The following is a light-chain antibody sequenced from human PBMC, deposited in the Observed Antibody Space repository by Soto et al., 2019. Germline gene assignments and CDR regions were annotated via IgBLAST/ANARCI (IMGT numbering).Light chain of an antibody. CDR2: DAS. CDR1: QNVNKW. V-gene: IGKV1-5*01. CDR3: QQHNSYSPWT. Sequence: DIQMTQSPSTLSASVGDRVTITCRASQNVNKWLAWFQQKPGKVPKLLIFDASTLQTGVPSRFGGGGSGTEFTLTISGLQPDDFATYYCQQHNSYSPWTFGPGTKVDIK. J-gene: IGKJ1*01.